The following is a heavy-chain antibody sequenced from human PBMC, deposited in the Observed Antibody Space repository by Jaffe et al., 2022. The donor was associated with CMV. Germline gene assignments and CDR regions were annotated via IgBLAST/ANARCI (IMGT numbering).Heavy chain of an antibody. D-gene: IGHD3-16*02. J-gene: IGHJ3*01. V-gene: IGHV1-18*01. CDR1: GYTFSRYG. CDR3: ARDFVMSAPELDVFDL. CDR2: ISSYNGNI. Sequence: QVQLVQSGAEVKKPGASVKVSCKASGYTFSRYGITWVRQAPGQGLEWMGWISSYNGNIHYAQKFQGRVTITRDTSTSTVYMELRSLRSDDTAVYYCARDFVMSAPELDVFDLWGQGTVVTVSS.